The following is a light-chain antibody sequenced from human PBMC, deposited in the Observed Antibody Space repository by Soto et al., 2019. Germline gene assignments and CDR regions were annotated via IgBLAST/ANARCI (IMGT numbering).Light chain of an antibody. CDR3: QQYDNWPPVT. Sequence: EIVMTQSPVTLSVSPGERVTLSCRASQSVSNNLAWYQQKSGQAPRLLIYGASTRVTGIPARFSGSGSGTEFTLTISNLQSEDFAIYYCQQYDNWPPVTFGQGTRLEIK. V-gene: IGKV3-15*01. J-gene: IGKJ5*01. CDR1: QSVSNN. CDR2: GAS.